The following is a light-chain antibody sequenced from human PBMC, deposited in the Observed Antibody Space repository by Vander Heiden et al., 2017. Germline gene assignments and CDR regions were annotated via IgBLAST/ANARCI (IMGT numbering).Light chain of an antibody. CDR1: SSNIGKNY. CDR3: GTWDNSLSAGV. Sequence: QSVLTQPPSVSAAPGHKVTISCSGSSSNIGKNYVSWYQQLPGTAPKLIIYDSNQRPSGIPDRFSGSKSGTSATLGITGLQTGDEADYYCGTWDNSLSAGVFGGGTKVTVL. CDR2: DSN. J-gene: IGLJ2*01. V-gene: IGLV1-51*01.